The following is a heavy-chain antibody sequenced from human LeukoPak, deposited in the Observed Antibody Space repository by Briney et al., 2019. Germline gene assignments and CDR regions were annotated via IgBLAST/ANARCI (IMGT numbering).Heavy chain of an antibody. Sequence: PSETLSLTCAVYGGSFSGYYWSWIRQPPGKGLEWIGEINHSGSTNYNPSLKSRVTISVDTSKNQFSLKLSSVTAADTAVYYCARAHAVAGYYYYYMDVWGKGTTVTVSS. CDR2: INHSGST. J-gene: IGHJ6*03. V-gene: IGHV4-34*01. CDR1: GGSFSGYY. D-gene: IGHD6-19*01. CDR3: ARAHAVAGYYYYYMDV.